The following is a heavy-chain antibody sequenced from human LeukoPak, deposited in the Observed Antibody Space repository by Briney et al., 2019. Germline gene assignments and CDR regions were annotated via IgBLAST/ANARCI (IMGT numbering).Heavy chain of an antibody. J-gene: IGHJ4*02. D-gene: IGHD3-3*01. CDR3: ARAEYDFWSGYPYYFDY. Sequence: SETLSLTCTVSGGSISSYYWSWIRQPPGKGLEWIGYIYYSGSTNYNPSLKSRVTISVDTSKNQFSLKLSSVTAADTAVYYRARAEYDFWSGYPYYFDYWGQGTLVTVSS. CDR1: GGSISSYY. CDR2: IYYSGST. V-gene: IGHV4-59*01.